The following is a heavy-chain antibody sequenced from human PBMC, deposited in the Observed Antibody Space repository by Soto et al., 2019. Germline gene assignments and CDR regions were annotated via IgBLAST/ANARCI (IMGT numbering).Heavy chain of an antibody. J-gene: IGHJ4*02. CDR3: AAAPRY. V-gene: IGHV4-59*01. Sequence: QVQQQESGPGLVKPSETLSLTCSVSGGSICGYYWSWIRQTPEKGLEWIGYIYYSGSTNYNPSLKSRVTMLIDMSKNQFSLKLTSVSAADTAVYYCAAAPRYWGQGILVTVSS. CDR1: GGSICGYY. CDR2: IYYSGST. D-gene: IGHD2-15*01.